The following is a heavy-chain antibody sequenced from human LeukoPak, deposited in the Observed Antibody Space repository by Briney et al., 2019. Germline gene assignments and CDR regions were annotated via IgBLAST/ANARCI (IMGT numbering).Heavy chain of an antibody. D-gene: IGHD2-8*01. Sequence: GGSLRLSCAASGFTFGSYAMSWVRQAPGKGLAWVSSISGTGGSTYHADSAQGRFTISRDNSKNTLYLQMGSLRAEDTAVYYCAKDYCTNGVCFFDFWGRGTLVTVSS. CDR2: ISGTGGST. CDR3: AKDYCTNGVCFFDF. CDR1: GFTFGSYA. J-gene: IGHJ4*02. V-gene: IGHV3-23*01.